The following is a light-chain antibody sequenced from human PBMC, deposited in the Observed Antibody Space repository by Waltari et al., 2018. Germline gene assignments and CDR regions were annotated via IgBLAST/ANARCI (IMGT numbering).Light chain of an antibody. CDR1: TSDGGCYNL. J-gene: IGLJ2*01. Sequence: QSALTQPASVSGSPGPSITISCTGTTSDGGCYNLVSWYQQHPGKAPKLMIYEGSKRPSGVSNRFSGSKSGNTASLTISGLQAEDEADYYCCSYAGSSTLVFGGGTKLTVL. CDR2: EGS. V-gene: IGLV2-23*01. CDR3: CSYAGSSTLV.